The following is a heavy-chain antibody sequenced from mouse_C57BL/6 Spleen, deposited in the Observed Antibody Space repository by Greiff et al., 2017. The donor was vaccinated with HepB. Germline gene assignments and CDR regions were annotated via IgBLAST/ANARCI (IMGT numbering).Heavy chain of an antibody. CDR3: TREAGYLDY. CDR2: IDPETGGT. V-gene: IGHV1-15*01. J-gene: IGHJ2*01. Sequence: QVQLQQSGAELVRPGASVTLSCKASGYTFTDYEMHWVKQTPVHGLEWIGAIDPETGGTAYNQKFKGKAILTADKSSSTAYMQLRSLTSEDSAVYYCTREAGYLDYWGQGTTLTVSS. CDR1: GYTFTDYE. D-gene: IGHD3-2*02.